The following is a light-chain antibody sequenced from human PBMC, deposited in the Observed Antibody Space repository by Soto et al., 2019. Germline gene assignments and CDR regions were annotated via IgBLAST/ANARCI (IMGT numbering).Light chain of an antibody. V-gene: IGLV1-47*01. Sequence: QPVLTQPPSASGTPGQRVTISCSGSSSNIGSNYVYSYQQLPGTAPKLLIYRNNQRPSGVPDRFSGSKSGTSASLAISGLRSEDEADYYCAAWDDSLSGRVFGGGTKVTVL. J-gene: IGLJ3*02. CDR2: RNN. CDR1: SSNIGSNY. CDR3: AAWDDSLSGRV.